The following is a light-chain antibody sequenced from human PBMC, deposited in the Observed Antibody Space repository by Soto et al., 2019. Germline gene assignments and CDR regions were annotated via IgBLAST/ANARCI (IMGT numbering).Light chain of an antibody. Sequence: QSVLTQPPSASGTPGQRVTISCSGSTSNIGSNTVTWYQQFPGAAPKLLIYSDDQRPSGVPDRFSGSKSGTSAALAISGLQSEDEADYYCQAYDYSLTAFVFGGGTKVTVL. CDR1: TSNIGSNT. CDR3: QAYDYSLTAFV. V-gene: IGLV1-44*01. J-gene: IGLJ3*02. CDR2: SDD.